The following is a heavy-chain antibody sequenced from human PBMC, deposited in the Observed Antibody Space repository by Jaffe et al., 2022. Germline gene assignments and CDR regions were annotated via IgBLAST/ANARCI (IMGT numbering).Heavy chain of an antibody. V-gene: IGHV3-9*01. Sequence: EVQLVESGGGLVQPGRSLRLSCAASGFTFDDYAMHWVRQAPGKGLEWVSGISWNSGSIGYADSVKGRFTISRDNAKNSLYLQMNSLRAEDTALYYCAKDFRSVSPYYYYYMDVWGKGTTVTVSS. CDR3: AKDFRSVSPYYYYYMDV. CDR1: GFTFDDYA. J-gene: IGHJ6*03. CDR2: ISWNSGSI.